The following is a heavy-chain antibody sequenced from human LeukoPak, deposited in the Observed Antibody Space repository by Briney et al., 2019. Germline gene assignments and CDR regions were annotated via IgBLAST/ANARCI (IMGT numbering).Heavy chain of an antibody. CDR1: GGSISSYY. CDR2: IYYTGST. CDR3: ARVGFGNTPHPIDY. J-gene: IGHJ4*02. Sequence: SETLSLTCTVSGGSISSYYWSWIRQPPGKGLEWIGYIYYTGSTNYNPSLKSRVTISVDTSKNQFSLELSSVTAADTAVYYCARVGFGNTPHPIDYWGQGALVTVSS. V-gene: IGHV4-59*01. D-gene: IGHD4-23*01.